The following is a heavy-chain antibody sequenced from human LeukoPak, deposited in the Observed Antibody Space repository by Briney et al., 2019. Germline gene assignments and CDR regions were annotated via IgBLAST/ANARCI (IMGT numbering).Heavy chain of an antibody. Sequence: ASVKVSCKASGYTFTGYYMHWVRQAPGQGLEWMGWINPNSGGTNYAQKFQGRVTMTRDTSIIVYMDLSRLRSDDTAVYYCARGAHYHDSSDGYDYWGQGTLFSVSS. CDR3: ARGAHYHDSSDGYDY. CDR1: GYTFTGYY. D-gene: IGHD3-22*01. V-gene: IGHV1-2*02. J-gene: IGHJ4*02. CDR2: INPNSGGT.